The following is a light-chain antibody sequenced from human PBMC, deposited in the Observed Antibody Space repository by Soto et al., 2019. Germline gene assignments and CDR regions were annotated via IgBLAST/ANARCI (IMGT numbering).Light chain of an antibody. CDR2: AAS. Sequence: EIQMTQSPSSLPASVGDRVKISCLASQSISSYLNWYQQKPGKAPNLLIYAASTLQGGVPSRFTGSGSGTDFTLTITSLQPEDFATYFCQQSYNTHITFGQGTRLEIK. V-gene: IGKV1-39*01. J-gene: IGKJ5*01. CDR3: QQSYNTHIT. CDR1: QSISSY.